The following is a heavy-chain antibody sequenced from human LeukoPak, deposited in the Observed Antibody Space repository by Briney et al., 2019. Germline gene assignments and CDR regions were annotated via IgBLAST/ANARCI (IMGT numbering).Heavy chain of an antibody. V-gene: IGHV4-59*01. CDR1: GGSMNSYY. D-gene: IGHD6-19*01. J-gene: IGHJ4*02. CDR3: ARALAVAGRFYFDY. CDR2: IYYSAGT. Sequence: SVTLSLTCTVSGGSMNSYYWRWLRQPPGKGLKGIGYIYYSAGTNYNPSLKSRATISEDTSKKHFSLNLSTATAADTARYCCARALAVAGRFYFDYWGQGTLVTVSS.